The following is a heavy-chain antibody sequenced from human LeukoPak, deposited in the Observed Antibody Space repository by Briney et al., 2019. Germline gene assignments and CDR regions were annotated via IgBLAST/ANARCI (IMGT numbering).Heavy chain of an antibody. D-gene: IGHD3-10*01. CDR1: GFTFSSHG. Sequence: GRSLRLSCAASGFTFSSHGMHWVRQAPGKGLEWVAVISYDGSNKYYADSVKGRFTISRDNSKNTLYLQMNSLRAEDTAVYYCAKGPYYYGSGSYDPWGQGTLVTVSS. CDR2: ISYDGSNK. J-gene: IGHJ5*02. V-gene: IGHV3-30*18. CDR3: AKGPYYYGSGSYDP.